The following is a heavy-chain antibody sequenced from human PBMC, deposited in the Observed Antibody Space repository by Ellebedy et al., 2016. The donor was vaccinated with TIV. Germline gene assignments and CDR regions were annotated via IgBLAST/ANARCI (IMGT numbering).Heavy chain of an antibody. Sequence: GESLKISCAASGFTFSSYSMNWVRQAPGKGLEWLSYISNSDTIYYADSVRGRFTISRDKAKKSVYLQMDSLRVEDTAIYYCARDPTDYGEVWFDPWGQGTLVSVSS. J-gene: IGHJ5*02. CDR2: ISNSDTI. CDR3: ARDPTDYGEVWFDP. V-gene: IGHV3-48*01. CDR1: GFTFSSYS. D-gene: IGHD4-17*01.